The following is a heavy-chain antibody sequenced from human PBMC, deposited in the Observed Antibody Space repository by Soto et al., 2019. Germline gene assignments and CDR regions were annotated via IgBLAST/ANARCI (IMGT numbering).Heavy chain of an antibody. CDR2: MSYSGST. CDR1: GASISSYY. D-gene: IGHD3-3*01. CDR3: ARVNTISNWFDP. V-gene: IGHV4-59*01. J-gene: IGHJ5*02. Sequence: SETLALTYTVSGASISSYYWSWIRQPPGKGLEWIGYMSYSGSTNYNPSLKSRVTISVDTSKNQFSLKLSSVTAADTAVYYCARVNTISNWFDPWGQGTLVTVSS.